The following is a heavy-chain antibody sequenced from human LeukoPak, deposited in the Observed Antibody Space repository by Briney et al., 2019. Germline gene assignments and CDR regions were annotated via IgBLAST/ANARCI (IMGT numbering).Heavy chain of an antibody. J-gene: IGHJ6*03. CDR2: IIPIFGTA. CDR3: ARGPYSSSSHYYYYYYMDV. Sequence: SVKVSCKASGGTFSSYAISWVRQAPGQGLEWMGGIIPIFGTANYAQKFQGRVTITTDESTSTAYMELSSLRSEDTAVYYCARGPYSSSSHYYYYYYMDVWGKGTTVTVSS. D-gene: IGHD6-6*01. CDR1: GGTFSSYA. V-gene: IGHV1-69*05.